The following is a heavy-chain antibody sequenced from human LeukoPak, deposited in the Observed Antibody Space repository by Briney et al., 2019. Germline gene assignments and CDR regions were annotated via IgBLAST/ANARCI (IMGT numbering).Heavy chain of an antibody. CDR2: IKLDGSEK. V-gene: IGHV3-7*03. Sequence: GGSLRLSCVASGFTFGKYWMSWVCQAPGKGLEWVANIKLDGSEKNYVDSVKGRFTISRDNTKNSLYLQMNSLRAEDTAVFYCARDQYDTWSRRGNFDSWGQGTLVIVSS. J-gene: IGHJ4*02. CDR3: ARDQYDTWSRRGNFDS. CDR1: GFTFGKYW. D-gene: IGHD3/OR15-3a*01.